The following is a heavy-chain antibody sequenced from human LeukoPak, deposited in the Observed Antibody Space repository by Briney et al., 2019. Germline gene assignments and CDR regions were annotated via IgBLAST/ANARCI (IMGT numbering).Heavy chain of an antibody. V-gene: IGHV4-61*02. J-gene: IGHJ6*03. CDR2: IYTSGST. CDR1: GGSISSGSYY. CDR3: ARDGNSSGWYALYYMDV. Sequence: SQTLSLTCTVSGGSISSGSYYWSWIRQPAGKGLEWIGRIYTSGSTNYNPSLKSRVTISVEPSKNQFSLKLSSVTAADTAVYYCARDGNSSGWYALYYMDVWGKGTTVTVSS. D-gene: IGHD6-19*01.